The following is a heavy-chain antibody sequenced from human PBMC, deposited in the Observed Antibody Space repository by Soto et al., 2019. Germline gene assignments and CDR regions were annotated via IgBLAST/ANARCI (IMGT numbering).Heavy chain of an antibody. CDR1: GGSISSSSYY. CDR2: IYYSGST. Sequence: SETLSLTCTVSGGSISSSSYYWGWIRQPPGKGLEWIGSIYYSGSTYYNPSLKSRVTISVDTSKNQFSLKLSSVTAADTAVYYCARRVVIAEQYYYYYMDFGGKGPTVTVPS. J-gene: IGHJ6*03. CDR3: ARRVVIAEQYYYYYMDF. V-gene: IGHV4-39*01. D-gene: IGHD6-13*01.